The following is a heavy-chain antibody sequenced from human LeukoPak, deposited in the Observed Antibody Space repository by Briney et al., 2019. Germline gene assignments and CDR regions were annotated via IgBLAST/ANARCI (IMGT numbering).Heavy chain of an antibody. D-gene: IGHD6-13*01. V-gene: IGHV1-18*04. CDR1: GYTFTSYY. CDR3: ARDPRYSSSWHYYYYGMDV. Sequence: ASVKVSCKASGYTFTSYYMHWVRQAPGQGLEWMGWISAYNGNTNYAQKLQGRVTMTTDTSTSTAYMELRSLRSDDTAVYYCARDPRYSSSWHYYYYGMDVWGQGTTVTVSS. J-gene: IGHJ6*02. CDR2: ISAYNGNT.